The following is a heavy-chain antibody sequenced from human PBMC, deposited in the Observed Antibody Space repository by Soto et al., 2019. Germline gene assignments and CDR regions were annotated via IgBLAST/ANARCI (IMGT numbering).Heavy chain of an antibody. CDR2: ISGSGGGT. CDR1: GFTFNIYA. V-gene: IGHV3-23*01. D-gene: IGHD3-22*01. CDR3: AKCGYDSSGYYDY. Sequence: PGGSLRLSCAASGFTFNIYAMSWVRQAPGKGLEWVSAISGSGGGTYYVDSVEGRFTISRDNSNNTLYLQMSSLRAEDTAVYYCAKCGYDSSGYYDYWGQGTLVTVSS. J-gene: IGHJ4*02.